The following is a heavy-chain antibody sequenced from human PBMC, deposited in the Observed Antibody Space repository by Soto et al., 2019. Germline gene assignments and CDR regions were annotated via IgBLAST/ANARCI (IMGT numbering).Heavy chain of an antibody. D-gene: IGHD3-9*01. V-gene: IGHV3-33*01. Sequence: GGSLRLSCAASGFTFSSYGMHWVRQAPGKGLEWVAVIWYDGSNKYYADSVKGRFTISRDNSKNTLYLQMNSLRAEDTAVYYCASLHPESVLRYFDWSYYFDYWGQGTLVTVSS. CDR2: IWYDGSNK. J-gene: IGHJ4*02. CDR1: GFTFSSYG. CDR3: ASLHPESVLRYFDWSYYFDY.